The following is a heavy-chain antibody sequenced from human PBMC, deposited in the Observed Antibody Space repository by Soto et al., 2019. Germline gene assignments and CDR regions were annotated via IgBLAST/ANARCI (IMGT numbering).Heavy chain of an antibody. CDR2: IIPIFGTA. Sequence: SVKVSCKASGGTFSSYAISWVRQAPGQGLEWMGGIIPIFGTANYAQKFQGRVTITADESTSTAYMELSSLRSEDTAVYYCARDRPLGYCISTSCYGGNYYYYGMDVWGQGTTVTVS. CDR1: GGTFSSYA. D-gene: IGHD2-2*01. V-gene: IGHV1-69*13. CDR3: ARDRPLGYCISTSCYGGNYYYYGMDV. J-gene: IGHJ6*02.